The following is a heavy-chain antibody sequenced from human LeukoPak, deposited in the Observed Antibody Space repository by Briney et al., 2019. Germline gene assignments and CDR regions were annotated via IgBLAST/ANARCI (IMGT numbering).Heavy chain of an antibody. V-gene: IGHV3-9*01. CDR3: AKGGYSSGWRVNYYYGMDV. CDR1: GFTFDDYA. J-gene: IGHJ6*02. CDR2: ISWNSGSI. Sequence: PGKSLRLSCAASGFTFDDYAMHWVRQAPGKGLEWVSGISWNSGSIGYADSVKGRFTISRDNAKNSLYLQMNSLRAEDTALYYCAKGGYSSGWRVNYYYGMDVWGQGTTVTVSS. D-gene: IGHD6-25*01.